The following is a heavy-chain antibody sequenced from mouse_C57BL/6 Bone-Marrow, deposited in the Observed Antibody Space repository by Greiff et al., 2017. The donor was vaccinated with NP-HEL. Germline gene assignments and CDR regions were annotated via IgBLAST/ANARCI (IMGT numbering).Heavy chain of an antibody. D-gene: IGHD2-4*01. Sequence: EVQVVESGGDLVKPGGSLKLSCAASGFTFSSYGMSWVRQTPDKRLEWVATISSGGSYTYYPDRVKGRFTIPRDNAKNTLYLQMSSLKSEDTAMYYCASPYEYDVAWFAYWGQGTLVTVSA. V-gene: IGHV5-6*01. J-gene: IGHJ3*01. CDR3: ASPYEYDVAWFAY. CDR2: ISSGGSYT. CDR1: GFTFSSYG.